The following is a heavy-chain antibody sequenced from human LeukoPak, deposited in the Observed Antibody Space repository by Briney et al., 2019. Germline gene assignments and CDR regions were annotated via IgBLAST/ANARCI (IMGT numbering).Heavy chain of an antibody. CDR1: GFTFSSYV. CDR2: ISGSGGST. D-gene: IGHD6-13*01. J-gene: IGHJ3*02. CDR3: AKDRRQYSSSWWGWYAFDI. Sequence: QSGGSLRLSCAASGFTFSSYVMSWVRQAPGKGLEWVSAISGSGGSTYYADSVKGRFTISRDNSKNTLYLQMNSLRAEDPAVYYCAKDRRQYSSSWWGWYAFDIWGQGTMVTVSS. V-gene: IGHV3-23*01.